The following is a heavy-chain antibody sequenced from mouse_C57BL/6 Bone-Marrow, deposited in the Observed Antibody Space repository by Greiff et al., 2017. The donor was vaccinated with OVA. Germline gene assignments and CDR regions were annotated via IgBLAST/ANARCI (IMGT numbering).Heavy chain of an antibody. D-gene: IGHD2-3*01. Sequence: EVQLVESGGGLVKPGGSLKLSCAASGFTFSDYGMHWVRQAPEKGLEWVAYISSGRSTIYYADTVKGRFTISRDNAKNTLFLQMTSLRSEDTAMYYCARGELRWLLPFAYWGQGTLVTVSA. V-gene: IGHV5-17*01. CDR2: ISSGRSTI. CDR3: ARGELRWLLPFAY. CDR1: GFTFSDYG. J-gene: IGHJ3*01.